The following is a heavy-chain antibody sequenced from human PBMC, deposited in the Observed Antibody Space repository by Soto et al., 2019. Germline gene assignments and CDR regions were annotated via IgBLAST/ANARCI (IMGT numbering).Heavy chain of an antibody. J-gene: IGHJ4*02. Sequence: GGSLRLSCAASGFSFIKYAMNWVRQAPGKGLEWVSGLSGSGGSTSSADSVKGRFAISRDNSRNTLYLQMNSLRDGDTAIYYCARRFSAGKGSPPDYWGQGTLVTVSA. V-gene: IGHV3-23*01. CDR1: GFSFIKYA. D-gene: IGHD3-10*01. CDR3: ARRFSAGKGSPPDY. CDR2: LSGSGGST.